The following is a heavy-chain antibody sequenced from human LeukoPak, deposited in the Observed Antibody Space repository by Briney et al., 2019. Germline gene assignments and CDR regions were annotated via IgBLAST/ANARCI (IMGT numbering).Heavy chain of an antibody. CDR2: MNQDGSEK. CDR1: GFTFSDSW. CDR3: ATYTHWVAGDV. J-gene: IGHJ6*02. D-gene: IGHD7-27*01. V-gene: IGHV3-7*01. Sequence: PGGSLRLSCAASGFTFSDSWMSWVRQAPGKGLEWVANMNQDGSEKDYVDSVKGRFTISRDNARKPLYLQMSSLSAEDTAVYYCATYTHWVAGDVWGQGTTVTVSS.